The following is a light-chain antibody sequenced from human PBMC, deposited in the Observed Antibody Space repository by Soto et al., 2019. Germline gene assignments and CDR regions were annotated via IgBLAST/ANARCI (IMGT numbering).Light chain of an antibody. V-gene: IGLV2-14*01. J-gene: IGLJ3*02. CDR2: EVS. Sequence: QSALTQPASVSGSPGQSITISCTGTSRDVGGYNYGSWYQQHPGKAPKLMIYEVSNRPSGVSNRFSGSKSGNTASLTISGLQAEDEADYYCSSYTSSSTRVFGGGTKLTVL. CDR1: SRDVGGYNY. CDR3: SSYTSSSTRV.